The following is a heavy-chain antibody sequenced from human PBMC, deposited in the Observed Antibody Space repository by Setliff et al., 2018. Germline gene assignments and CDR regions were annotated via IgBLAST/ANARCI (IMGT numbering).Heavy chain of an antibody. V-gene: IGHV4-39*07. CDR2: IYYSGST. CDR1: GGSISSSSYY. CDR3: ARRTEYYNFWRGYYDY. D-gene: IGHD3-3*01. J-gene: IGHJ4*02. Sequence: LSLTCTVSGGSISSSSYYWGWIRQPPGKGLEWIGSIYYSGSTYYNPSLKSRVTISVDTSKNQFSLKLSTVTAADTAGYYCARRTEYYNFWRGYYDYWGQGTLVTVSS.